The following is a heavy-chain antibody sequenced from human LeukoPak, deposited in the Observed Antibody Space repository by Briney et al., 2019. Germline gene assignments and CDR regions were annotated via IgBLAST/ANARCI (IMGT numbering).Heavy chain of an antibody. V-gene: IGHV3-23*01. CDR1: GFTFSSYA. Sequence: GRSLRLSCAASGFTFSSYAMSWVRQAPGKGLEWVSAISGSGGSTYHADSVKGRFTISRDNSKNTLYLQMNSLRAEDTAVYYCAKVRSGERVFDYWCQGTLVTVSS. CDR3: AKVRSGERVFDY. J-gene: IGHJ4*02. CDR2: ISGSGGST. D-gene: IGHD1-26*01.